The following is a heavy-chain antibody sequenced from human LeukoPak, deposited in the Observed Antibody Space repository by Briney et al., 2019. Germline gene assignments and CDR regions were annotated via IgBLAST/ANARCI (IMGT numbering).Heavy chain of an antibody. D-gene: IGHD6-13*01. CDR1: GGSFSGYY. J-gene: IGHJ4*02. V-gene: IGHV4-34*01. Sequence: SETLSLTCAVYGGSFSGYYWSRIRQPPGKGLEWIGEINHSGSTNYNPSFKSRVTISVDTSKNQFSLKLSSVTAADTAVYYCARGGRIAAAGPLNPLDYWGQGTLVTVSS. CDR2: INHSGST. CDR3: ARGGRIAAAGPLNPLDY.